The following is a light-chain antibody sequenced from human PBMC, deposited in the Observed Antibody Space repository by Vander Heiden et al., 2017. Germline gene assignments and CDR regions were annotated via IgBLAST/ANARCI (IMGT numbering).Light chain of an antibody. Sequence: SYELTQPPSVSVSPGQTASITCSGYKLGDNDACGSQQKPDQSLVLVIDQDSKRPAGSPERFAGSKSGTTATLTISGTQDRDEDDYYCQAWDSSTVVFGGGTKLTVL. CDR1: KLGDND. J-gene: IGLJ2*01. CDR3: QAWDSSTVV. V-gene: IGLV3-1*01. CDR2: QDS.